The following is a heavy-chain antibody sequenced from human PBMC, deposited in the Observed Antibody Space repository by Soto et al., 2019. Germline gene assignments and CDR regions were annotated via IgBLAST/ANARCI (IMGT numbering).Heavy chain of an antibody. CDR3: AKVVSGGHLDY. D-gene: IGHD6-25*01. CDR2: TYYRSNWRH. Sequence: SQTLSLTCAISGDSVSSNTAAWNWIRSSPSRGLEWLGRTYYRSNWRHDYAVSVRSRITVNPDTSKNHFSLQLNSVTAADTAVYFCAKVVSGGHLDYWGQGTLVTVSS. CDR1: GDSVSSNTAA. V-gene: IGHV6-1*01. J-gene: IGHJ4*02.